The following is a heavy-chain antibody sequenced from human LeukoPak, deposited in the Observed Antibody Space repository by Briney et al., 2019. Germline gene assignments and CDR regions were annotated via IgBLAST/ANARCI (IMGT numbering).Heavy chain of an antibody. J-gene: IGHJ3*02. Sequence: SETLSLTCTVSGGSISSYYWSWIRQPPGKGLEWIGYIYYSGSTNYNPSLKSRVTISVDKSQNQFSLKLSSVTAADTAVYYCARKEYGDPRTFDIWGQGTVVTVSS. D-gene: IGHD4-17*01. CDR1: GGSISSYY. V-gene: IGHV4-59*03. CDR2: IYYSGST. CDR3: ARKEYGDPRTFDI.